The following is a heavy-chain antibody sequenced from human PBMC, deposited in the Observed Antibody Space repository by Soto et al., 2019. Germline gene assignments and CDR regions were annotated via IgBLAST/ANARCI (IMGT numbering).Heavy chain of an antibody. D-gene: IGHD4-17*01. V-gene: IGHV5-51*01. CDR2: IYPGYSDT. Sequence: GESLNISFKGSGYSFTSYWIGWVRQMPGKGLEWIGIIYPGYSDTRYXXSFQGQVXXSADNSISTAXLQWSXLQASDTAMYYCARLYGDYVIDYWRRGTLVTVSS. J-gene: IGHJ4*02. CDR3: ARLYGDYVIDY. CDR1: GYSFTSYW.